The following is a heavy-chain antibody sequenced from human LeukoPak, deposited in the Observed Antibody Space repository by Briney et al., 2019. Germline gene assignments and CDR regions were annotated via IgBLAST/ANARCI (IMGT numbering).Heavy chain of an antibody. J-gene: IGHJ6*02. CDR3: TSLVVVVPAAIAQYYYGMDV. CDR1: GFTFSGSA. V-gene: IGHV3-73*01. CDR2: IRSKANSYAT. Sequence: GGSLKLSCAASGFTFSGSAMHWVRQASGKGLEWVGRIRSKANSYATAYAASVKGRFTISRGDSKNTAYLQMNSLKTEDTAVYYCTSLVVVVPAAIAQYYYGMDVWGQGTTVTVSS. D-gene: IGHD2-2*02.